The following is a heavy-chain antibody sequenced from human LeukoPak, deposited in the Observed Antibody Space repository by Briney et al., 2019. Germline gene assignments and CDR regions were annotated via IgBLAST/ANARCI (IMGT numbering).Heavy chain of an antibody. CDR3: ARDSGMVWGTVDY. J-gene: IGHJ4*02. CDR2: INPSGGST. V-gene: IGHV1-46*01. Sequence: GASVKVSCKSSGYTFTSYYMYWVRRAPGQGLEWMGIINPSGGSTSYAQKFQGRVTMTRDTSTSTVYMELSSLRSEDTAVYCCARDSGMVWGTVDYWGQGTLVTVSS. D-gene: IGHD3-16*01. CDR1: GYTFTSYY.